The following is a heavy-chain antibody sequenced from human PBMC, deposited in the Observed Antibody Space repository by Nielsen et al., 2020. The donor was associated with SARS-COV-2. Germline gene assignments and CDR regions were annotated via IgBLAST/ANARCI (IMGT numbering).Heavy chain of an antibody. Sequence: GGSLRLSCAASGFTFSSFGMYWVRQAPGKGLEWVAVISFDGSNTYYADSVKGRFTISRDNAKNSLYLQMNSLRAEDTALYYCAKDGHSSGWYGAPDYWGQGTLVTVSS. J-gene: IGHJ4*02. CDR2: ISFDGSNT. CDR1: GFTFSSFG. V-gene: IGHV3-30*18. D-gene: IGHD6-19*01. CDR3: AKDGHSSGWYGAPDY.